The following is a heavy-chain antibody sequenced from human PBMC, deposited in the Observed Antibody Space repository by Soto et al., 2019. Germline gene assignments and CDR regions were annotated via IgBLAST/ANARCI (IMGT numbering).Heavy chain of an antibody. V-gene: IGHV3-33*01. CDR2: IWYDGSNK. J-gene: IGHJ4*02. CDR1: GFIFSNYG. D-gene: IGHD6-13*01. Sequence: PGGSLRLSCAASGFIFSNYGMHWVRQAPGKGLEWVAVIWYDGSNKYYADSVKGRFIISRDNSKNTLYLQMNSLRAEDTAVYYCARVYRPYSSTWYYYWGQGILVTVSS. CDR3: ARVYRPYSSTWYYY.